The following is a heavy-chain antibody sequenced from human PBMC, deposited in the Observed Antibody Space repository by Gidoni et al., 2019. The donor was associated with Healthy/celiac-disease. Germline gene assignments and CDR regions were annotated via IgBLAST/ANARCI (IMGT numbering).Heavy chain of an antibody. CDR3: ARGGDYYGSGTYWYFDL. D-gene: IGHD3-10*01. J-gene: IGHJ2*01. CDR2: IYYSVST. CDR1: GGSISSGGYS. Sequence: QLQLQESGSGLVKPSQTLSLTCAVSGGSISSGGYSWSWIRQPPGKGLEWIGYIYYSVSTYYNPSLKSRVTISVDRSKNQFSLKLSSVTAADTAVYYCARGGDYYGSGTYWYFDLWGRGTLVTVSS. V-gene: IGHV4-30-2*01.